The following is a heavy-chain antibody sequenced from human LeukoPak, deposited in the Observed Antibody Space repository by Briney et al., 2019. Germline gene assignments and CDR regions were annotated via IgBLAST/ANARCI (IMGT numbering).Heavy chain of an antibody. V-gene: IGHV4-59*01. CDR3: ARLRDWFDP. J-gene: IGHJ5*02. CDR2: IYYSGST. CDR1: GGSISSSY. Sequence: PSETLSLTCTVSGGSISSSYWSWIRQPPGKGLEWIGYIYYSGSTNYNPSLRSRVTISVDTSKNQFSLKLSSVTAADTAVYYCARLRDWFDPWGQGTLVTVSS.